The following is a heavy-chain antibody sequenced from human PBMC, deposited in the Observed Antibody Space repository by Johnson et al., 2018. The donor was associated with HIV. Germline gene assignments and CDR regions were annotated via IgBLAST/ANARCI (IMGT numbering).Heavy chain of an antibody. Sequence: QVQLVESGGAVVQPGRSLRLSCAASGFTFNSHGMHWVRQAPGKGLEWVACISYDDSTKYYADSVKGRLTISRDNYKNTLFLQMSILRGEDTGVYYCAKSLGQQRVVVEAFDITGQGTMVTVSS. J-gene: IGHJ3*02. CDR3: AKSLGQQRVVVEAFDI. CDR2: ISYDDSTK. D-gene: IGHD6-13*01. CDR1: GFTFNSHG. V-gene: IGHV3-30*18.